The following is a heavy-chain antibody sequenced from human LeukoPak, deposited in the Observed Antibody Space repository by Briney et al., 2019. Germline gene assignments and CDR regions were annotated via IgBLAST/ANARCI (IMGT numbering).Heavy chain of an antibody. CDR3: ARDHEKAAYCGGDCYFGMDV. J-gene: IGHJ6*04. V-gene: IGHV1-46*01. CDR1: GYTFTSYY. D-gene: IGHD2-21*01. CDR2: INPSGGST. Sequence: GASVKVSCKASGYTFTSYYMHWVRQAPGQGLEWMGIINPSGGSTSYAQKFQGRVTMTRDTSTSIVYMELSSLRSEDTAVYYCARDHEKAAYCGGDCYFGMDVWGKGTTVTVSS.